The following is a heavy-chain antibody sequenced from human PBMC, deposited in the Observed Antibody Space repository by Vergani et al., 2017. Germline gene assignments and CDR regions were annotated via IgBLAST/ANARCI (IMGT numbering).Heavy chain of an antibody. V-gene: IGHV4-39*01. CDR3: ARHSTVEWLVKLGWIDP. CDR1: GASIRSSNYY. D-gene: IGHD6-19*01. J-gene: IGHJ5*02. CDR2: IYYSGST. Sequence: QLQLQESGPGLVKPSATLSLTCSVSGASIRSSNYYWGWIRQPPGKGLEWIASIYYSGSTYYNPSLKSRVTISVDTSKNQFSLKLSSVPAADTAVYFCARHSTVEWLVKLGWIDPWGQGSLVTVSS.